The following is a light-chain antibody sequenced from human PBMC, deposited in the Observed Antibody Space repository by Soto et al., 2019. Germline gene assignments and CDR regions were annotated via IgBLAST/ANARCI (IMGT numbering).Light chain of an antibody. Sequence: DIQMTQCPSTLSASLGYRFTITFRASQSISDQLAWYQQKPGRAPEVLIYKASILESGVPSRFSGNGSGTEFTLTISSLQPDDFATYYCQQYDTYSRTFGQGTEVDIK. J-gene: IGKJ1*01. CDR1: QSISDQ. CDR3: QQYDTYSRT. V-gene: IGKV1-5*03. CDR2: KAS.